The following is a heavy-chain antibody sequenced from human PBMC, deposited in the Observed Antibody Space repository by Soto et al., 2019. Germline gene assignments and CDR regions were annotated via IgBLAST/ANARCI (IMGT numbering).Heavy chain of an antibody. Sequence: SGPTLVNPTQTLTLTCTFSEFSLSTSGVGVGWVRQPPGKALEWLALIYWDDDKRYSPSLKTRLTITKDTSKNQVVLTMTNMDPVDTATYYCTHSWYGKYFDHWGQGALVTVSS. CDR3: THSWYGKYFDH. D-gene: IGHD6-13*01. CDR2: IYWDDDK. J-gene: IGHJ4*02. V-gene: IGHV2-5*02. CDR1: EFSLSTSGVG.